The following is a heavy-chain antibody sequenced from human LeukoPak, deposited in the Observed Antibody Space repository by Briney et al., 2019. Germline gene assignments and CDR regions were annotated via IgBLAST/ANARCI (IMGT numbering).Heavy chain of an antibody. J-gene: IGHJ3*02. Sequence: ASVKVSCKASGYTFTGYYMHWVRQAPGQGLEWMGWINPNSGGTNYAQKFQGRVTMTRDTSISTAYMDLSRLRSDDTAVYYCAEQYYYDSSGPGAFDIWGQGTMVTVSS. V-gene: IGHV1-2*02. CDR2: INPNSGGT. CDR3: AEQYYYDSSGPGAFDI. CDR1: GYTFTGYY. D-gene: IGHD3-22*01.